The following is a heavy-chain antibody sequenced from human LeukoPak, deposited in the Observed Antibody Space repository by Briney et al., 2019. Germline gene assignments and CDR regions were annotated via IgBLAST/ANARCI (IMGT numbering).Heavy chain of an antibody. V-gene: IGHV3-7*01. CDR2: IKPDGSDT. CDR3: ARGGASSKPLDA. Sequence: GWSLRLSCEASGFSLSSYWMSWVRLAPGKGLEWVANIKPDGSDTRQVDSVKGRFTISRDNAKNSLYLQMSGLRGEDTAVYYCARGGASSKPLDAWGQGTLVTVSS. J-gene: IGHJ5*02. CDR1: GFSLSSYW. D-gene: IGHD3-10*01.